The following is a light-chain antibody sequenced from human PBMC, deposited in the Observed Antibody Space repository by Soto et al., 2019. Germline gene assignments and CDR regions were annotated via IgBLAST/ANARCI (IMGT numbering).Light chain of an antibody. CDR3: AAWDDRLKGYV. CDR2: GNN. J-gene: IGLJ1*01. Sequence: QSVLSQPPSTSGTPGQGVTISCSGSSSNIGSNSVNWYQQVPGTAPKLIIYGNNKRPSGVPDRFSGSKSGTSASLASSGLRSEDEADYYCAAWDDRLKGYVFGTGTKVTVL. CDR1: SSNIGSNS. V-gene: IGLV1-44*01.